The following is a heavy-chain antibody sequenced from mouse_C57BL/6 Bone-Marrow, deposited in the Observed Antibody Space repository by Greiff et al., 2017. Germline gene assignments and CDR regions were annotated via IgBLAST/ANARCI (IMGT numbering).Heavy chain of an antibody. CDR2: IWSGGST. Sequence: VQLQQSGPGLVQPSQSLSITCTVSGFSLTSYGVHWVRQSPGKGLEWLGVIWSGGSTDYNAAFISRLSIGKDNSKSQVFFRMNSLQADDTAIYYCARGMWAWFAYWGQGTLVTVSA. CDR3: ARGMWAWFAY. J-gene: IGHJ3*01. CDR1: GFSLTSYG. V-gene: IGHV2-2*01.